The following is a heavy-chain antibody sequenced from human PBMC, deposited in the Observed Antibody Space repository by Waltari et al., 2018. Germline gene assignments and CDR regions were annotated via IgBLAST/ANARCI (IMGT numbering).Heavy chain of an antibody. CDR1: GGSISSSSYY. V-gene: IGHV4-39*07. J-gene: IGHJ5*02. CDR2: IYYSGST. D-gene: IGHD4-17*01. Sequence: QLQLQESGPGLVKPSETLSLTCTVSGGSISSSSYYWGWIRQPPGKGLEWIGSIYYSGSTNYNPSLKSRVTISVDTSKNQFSLKLSSVTAADTAVYYCARDLGSGYGDYSSNWFDPWGQGTLVTVSS. CDR3: ARDLGSGYGDYSSNWFDP.